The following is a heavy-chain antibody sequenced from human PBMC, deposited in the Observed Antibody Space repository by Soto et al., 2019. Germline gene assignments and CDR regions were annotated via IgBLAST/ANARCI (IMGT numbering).Heavy chain of an antibody. J-gene: IGHJ6*04. V-gene: IGHV3-11*05. D-gene: IGHD3-10*02. CDR2: IRGGSTYT. CDR1: GFTFSDYY. Sequence: QVQLVESGGGLVKPGGSLRLSCAASGFTFSDYYMIWIRQAPGKGLEYVSHIRGGSTYTNYGDSVKGRFICSRDNAKKSLFLQMSRLRVDDTAIYFCARDPRGSGVRGVSQGMDVWGKGTTVTVSS. CDR3: ARDPRGSGVRGVSQGMDV.